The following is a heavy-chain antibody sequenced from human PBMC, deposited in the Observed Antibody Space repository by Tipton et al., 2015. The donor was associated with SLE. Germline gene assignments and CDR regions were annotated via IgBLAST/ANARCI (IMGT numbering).Heavy chain of an antibody. CDR1: GFTFSSYA. J-gene: IGHJ5*02. D-gene: IGHD1-14*01. CDR3: AKALGTHGFRDWFDP. Sequence: SLRLSCAASGFTFSSYAMSWVRQAPGRGLEWVSAISGSGGSTYYADSVKGRFTISRDNSKNTLYLQMNSLRAEDTAVYYCAKALGTHGFRDWFDPWGQGTLVTVSS. CDR2: ISGSGGST. V-gene: IGHV3-23*01.